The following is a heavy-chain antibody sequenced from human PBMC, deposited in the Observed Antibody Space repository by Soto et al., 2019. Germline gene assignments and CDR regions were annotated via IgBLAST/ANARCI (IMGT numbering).Heavy chain of an antibody. J-gene: IGHJ4*02. D-gene: IGHD2-8*01. CDR1: GGSISSSSYY. CDR2: IYYSGST. V-gene: IGHV4-39*01. CDR3: ATAIKDIVLMVYPSHPLYYFYY. Sequence: PSETLSLTCTVSGGSISSSSYYWGWIRQPPGKGLEWIGSIYYSGSTYYNPSLKSRVTISVDTSKNQFSLKLSSVTAADTAVYYCATAIKDIVLMVYPSHPLYYFYYWGRGTLFTVSS.